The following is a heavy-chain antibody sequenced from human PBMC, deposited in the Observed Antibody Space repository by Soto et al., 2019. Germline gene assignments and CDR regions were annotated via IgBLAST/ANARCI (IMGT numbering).Heavy chain of an antibody. CDR2: IWYDGSNK. D-gene: IGHD6-19*01. Sequence: GGSLRLSCAASGFTFSSYGMHGVRQAPGKGLEWVAVIWYDGSNKYYADSVKGRFTISRDNSKNTLYLQMNSLRAEDTAVYYCARDPHAPGIAVAALGWFDPWGQGTLVTVSS. V-gene: IGHV3-33*01. CDR1: GFTFSSYG. J-gene: IGHJ5*02. CDR3: ARDPHAPGIAVAALGWFDP.